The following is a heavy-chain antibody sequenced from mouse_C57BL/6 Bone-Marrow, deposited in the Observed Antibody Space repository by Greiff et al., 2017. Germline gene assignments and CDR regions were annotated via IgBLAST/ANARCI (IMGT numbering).Heavy chain of an antibody. CDR2: IDPENGDT. CDR3: TISWDYFYY. J-gene: IGHJ2*01. D-gene: IGHD3-1*01. V-gene: IGHV14-4*01. Sequence: VQLQQSGAELVRPGASVKLSCTASGFNIKDDYMHWVKQRPEQGLEWIGWIDPENGDTEYASKFQGKATMTADTSSNTAYLQLSSLKSEDTAVYYWTISWDYFYYWGQGTTLTVSS. CDR1: GFNIKDDY.